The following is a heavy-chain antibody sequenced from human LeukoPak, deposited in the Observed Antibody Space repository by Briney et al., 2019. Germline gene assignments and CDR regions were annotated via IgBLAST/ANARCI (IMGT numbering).Heavy chain of an antibody. V-gene: IGHV4-59*08. Sequence: SVTLSLTCTVSGGSISSFYWSWIRQSPGKGLEYIAYIYYSASTNYNPSLQSRVTVSLDASKNQVSLKLRSVTAADTAVYFCAYLAAGGRLPQGWGQGTLVTVSS. CDR2: IYYSAST. J-gene: IGHJ1*01. CDR3: AYLAAGGRLPQG. D-gene: IGHD6-13*01. CDR1: GGSISSFY.